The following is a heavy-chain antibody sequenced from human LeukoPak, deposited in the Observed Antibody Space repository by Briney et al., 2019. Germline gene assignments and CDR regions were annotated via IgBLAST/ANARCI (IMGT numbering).Heavy chain of an antibody. V-gene: IGHV3-7*03. CDR2: IKPDGSEK. CDR1: GFTFSTYW. D-gene: IGHD5-24*01. Sequence: GGSLRLSCAVSGFTFSTYWMTWVRQAPGKGLEWVAIIKPDGSEKYYVDSVKGRFTISRDNAENSLFLQMNGLRPEDTAVFYCARGQYTDGLSYWGQGTLVTVSS. J-gene: IGHJ4*02. CDR3: ARGQYTDGLSY.